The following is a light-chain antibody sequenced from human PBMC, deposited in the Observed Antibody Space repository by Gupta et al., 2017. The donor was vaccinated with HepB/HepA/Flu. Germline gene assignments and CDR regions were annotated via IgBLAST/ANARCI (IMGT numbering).Light chain of an antibody. Sequence: DLVMTQSPLSLPVTRGEPASISCRSSQSLLHSNGYNYLDWYLQKPGQSPQLLIYLGSNRASGVPDRFSGSGSGTDFTLKISRVEAEDVGVYYCMQALQTPRLTFGGGTKVEIK. V-gene: IGKV2-28*01. CDR2: LGS. J-gene: IGKJ4*01. CDR3: MQALQTPRLT. CDR1: QSLLHSNGYNY.